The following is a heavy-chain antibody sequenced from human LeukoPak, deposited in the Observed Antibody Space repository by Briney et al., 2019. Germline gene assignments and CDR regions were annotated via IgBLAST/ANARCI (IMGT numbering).Heavy chain of an antibody. J-gene: IGHJ4*02. CDR3: ARLVGLDRNFDY. V-gene: IGHV3-23*01. CDR1: GFTFSSYA. CDR2: ISSSGGNT. Sequence: GSLRLSCTASGFTFSSYAMSWVRQAPGKGLEWVSGISSSGGNTYHADSVKGRFTISRDNSKNTLYLQMKSLRAEDTAVYYCARLVGLDRNFDYGGQGPLLTVSS. D-gene: IGHD1-26*01.